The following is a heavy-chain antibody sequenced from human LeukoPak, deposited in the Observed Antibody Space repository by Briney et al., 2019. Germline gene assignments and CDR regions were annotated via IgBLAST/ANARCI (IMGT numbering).Heavy chain of an antibody. D-gene: IGHD3-22*01. CDR2: INPSGGST. J-gene: IGHJ4*02. Sequence: ASVKVSCKASGYTFTSYYMHWVRRAPGQGLEWMGIINPSGGSTSYAQKFQGRVTMTRDTSTSTVYMELSSLRSEDTAVYYCARSSSGYQPFDYWGQGTLVTVSS. CDR3: ARSSSGYQPFDY. CDR1: GYTFTSYY. V-gene: IGHV1-46*01.